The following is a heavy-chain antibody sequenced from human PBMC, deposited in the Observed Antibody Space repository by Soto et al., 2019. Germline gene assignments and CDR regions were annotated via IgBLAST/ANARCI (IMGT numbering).Heavy chain of an antibody. Sequence: QAQLVQSGAEVKRPGSSVKVSCKASGDTFSSYSISWVRQAPGQGLEWMGRIIPMVGTPNYAQKFQGRVTFSADKSTSTAYMVLNSMISDDTAVYYCATDGGSTSSSAYTYFMDVWGKGTPVPVSS. D-gene: IGHD3-16*01. J-gene: IGHJ6*03. CDR2: IIPMVGTP. V-gene: IGHV1-69*08. CDR3: ATDGGSTSSSAYTYFMDV. CDR1: GDTFSSYS.